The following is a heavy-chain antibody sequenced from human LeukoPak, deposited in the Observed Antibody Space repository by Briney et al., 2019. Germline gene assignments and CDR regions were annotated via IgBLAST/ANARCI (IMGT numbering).Heavy chain of an antibody. CDR3: ARGGSSSSAFDY. J-gene: IGHJ4*02. CDR2: MNPNSGNT. Sequence: ASVKVSCGASGYTFTSYDINWVRQAPGQGLEWMGWMNPNSGNTGYAQKFQGRVTMTRNTSISTAYMELSSLRSEDTAVYYCARGGSSSSAFDYWGQGTLVTVSS. CDR1: GYTFTSYD. D-gene: IGHD6-6*01. V-gene: IGHV1-8*01.